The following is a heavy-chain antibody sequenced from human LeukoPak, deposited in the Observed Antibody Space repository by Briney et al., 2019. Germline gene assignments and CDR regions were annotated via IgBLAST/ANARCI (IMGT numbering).Heavy chain of an antibody. Sequence: SETLSLTCTVSGGSISSSSYYWGWIRQPPGKGLGCIGSIFYSGRTYYNPSLKSRVTISVDTSKNQFSLKLTSVTAADTAVYYCARGAPSFNGNWFDPWGQGTLVTVSS. CDR3: ARGAPSFNGNWFDP. CDR2: IFYSGRT. CDR1: GGSISSSSYY. V-gene: IGHV4-39*07. D-gene: IGHD2-8*01. J-gene: IGHJ5*02.